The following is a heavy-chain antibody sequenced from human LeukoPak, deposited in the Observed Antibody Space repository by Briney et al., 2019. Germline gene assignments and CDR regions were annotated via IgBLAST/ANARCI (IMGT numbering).Heavy chain of an antibody. CDR1: GYIFTGYY. D-gene: IGHD6-13*01. J-gene: IGHJ4*02. V-gene: IGHV1-2*06. Sequence: ASVKVSCKASGYIFTGYYIHWVRLAPGQGHEWMGRINPNSGGTDFAQKFQGRVTLTRDTSITTAYMDLSKLTSDDTAVYYCVRDSGRAAANRWGQGTLVTVSS. CDR3: VRDSGRAAANR. CDR2: INPNSGGT.